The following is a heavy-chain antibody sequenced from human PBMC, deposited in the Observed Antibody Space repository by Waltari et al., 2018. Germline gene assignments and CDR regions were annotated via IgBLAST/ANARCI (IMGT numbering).Heavy chain of an antibody. J-gene: IGHJ3*02. Sequence: QVQLQESGPGLVKPSETLSLTCTVSGGSISSYYWSWIRQPAGKGLEWIGRIYTSGSTNSNPSLKSRVTMSVDTSKNQFSLKLISVTAADTAVYYCARDPPVDYGSGSSDDAFDIWGQGTMVTVSS. D-gene: IGHD3-10*01. CDR1: GGSISSYY. CDR3: ARDPPVDYGSGSSDDAFDI. V-gene: IGHV4-4*07. CDR2: IYTSGST.